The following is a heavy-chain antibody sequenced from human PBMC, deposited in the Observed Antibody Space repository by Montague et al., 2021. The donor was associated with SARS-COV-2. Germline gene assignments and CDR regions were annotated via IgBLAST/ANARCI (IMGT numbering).Heavy chain of an antibody. CDR3: ARRRAAGPDH. V-gene: IGHV3-53*01. CDR2: IYSGGST. CDR1: GFLVSSNY. J-gene: IGHJ4*02. D-gene: IGHD6-13*01. Sequence: SLRLSCAASGFLVSSNYMNWVRQAPGKGLEWASVIYSGGSTYYADSVKGRFTISRDNSRNTLYLQMNSLRVEDTAVYYCARRRAAGPDHWGQGTLVTVSS.